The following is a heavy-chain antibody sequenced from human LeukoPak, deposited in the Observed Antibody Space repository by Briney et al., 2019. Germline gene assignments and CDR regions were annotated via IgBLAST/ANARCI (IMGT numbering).Heavy chain of an antibody. Sequence: GGSLRLSCAASGFTFSSYGMHWVRQAPGKGLEWVAMIWYDESNKYYTDSVKGRFTISRDNSNNALYLQMNRLRAEDTAVYYCANLAGIAAAGTFDYWGQGTLVTVSS. CDR2: IWYDESNK. V-gene: IGHV3-33*06. CDR3: ANLAGIAAAGTFDY. J-gene: IGHJ4*02. CDR1: GFTFSSYG. D-gene: IGHD6-13*01.